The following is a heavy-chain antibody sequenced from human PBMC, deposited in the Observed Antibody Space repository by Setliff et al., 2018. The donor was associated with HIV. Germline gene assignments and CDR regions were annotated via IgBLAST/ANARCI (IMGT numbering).Heavy chain of an antibody. V-gene: IGHV1-18*01. J-gene: IGHJ4*02. CDR1: GYSFTTSG. D-gene: IGHD2-2*01. CDR3: ARKPTGSPSDY. Sequence: ASVKVSCKASGYSFTTSGVSWVRQAPGQGLEWMGWINIRSGNTNYAQNFQGRVTMTTDTSTSTAYMELRGLRSDDTALYYCARKPTGSPSDYWGQGTLVTVSS. CDR2: INIRSGNT.